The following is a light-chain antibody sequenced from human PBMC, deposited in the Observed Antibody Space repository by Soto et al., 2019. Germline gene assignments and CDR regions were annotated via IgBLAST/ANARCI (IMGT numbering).Light chain of an antibody. V-gene: IGKV3-20*01. CDR1: QTVTSNY. CDR2: GAS. Sequence: EIVLTQSPGTLSLSPGERATLSCRASQTVTSNYLAWYQRKPGQPPRLLIYGASSRATDIPGRFSGSGSGTDFTLTITRLEPEDFAVYICHQYASSPSTFGQGTKVEIK. J-gene: IGKJ1*01. CDR3: HQYASSPST.